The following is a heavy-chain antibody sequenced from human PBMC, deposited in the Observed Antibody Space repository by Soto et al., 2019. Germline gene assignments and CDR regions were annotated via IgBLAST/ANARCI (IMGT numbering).Heavy chain of an antibody. CDR2: ISYDGSNK. J-gene: IGHJ6*02. CDR1: GFTFSSYG. D-gene: IGHD3-10*01. V-gene: IGHV3-30*18. Sequence: GGSLRLSCAASGFTFSSYGMHGVRQAPGKGLEWVAVISYDGSNKYYADSVKGRFTISRDNSKNTLYLQMNSLRAEDTAVYYCAKDRSITMVRGVKWFYYGMDVWGQGTTVTVSS. CDR3: AKDRSITMVRGVKWFYYGMDV.